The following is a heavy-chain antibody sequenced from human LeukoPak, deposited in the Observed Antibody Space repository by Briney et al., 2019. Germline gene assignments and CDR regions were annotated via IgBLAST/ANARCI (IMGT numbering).Heavy chain of an antibody. Sequence: PSETLSLTCTVSGGSISSGDYYWSWIRQPPGKGLEWIGYIYNSGSTYHNSSLKSRVSISVDTPKNQFSLKVSSVTAADTAVYYCASLTRNYDILTGYGPYYFDYWGQGTLVTVSS. CDR1: GGSISSGDYY. D-gene: IGHD3-9*01. V-gene: IGHV4-30-4*08. CDR2: IYNSGST. CDR3: ASLTRNYDILTGYGPYYFDY. J-gene: IGHJ4*02.